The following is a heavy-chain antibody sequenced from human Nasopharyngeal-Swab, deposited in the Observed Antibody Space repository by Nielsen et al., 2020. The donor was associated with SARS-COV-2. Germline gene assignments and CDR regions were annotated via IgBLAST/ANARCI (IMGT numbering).Heavy chain of an antibody. CDR1: GGSISSYY. D-gene: IGHD5-12*01. V-gene: IGHV4-59*01. Sequence: SETLSLNCTVSGGSISSYYWSWIRQTPGKGLEWIGYIYYSGSTNYNPSLKSRVTISVDTSKNQFSLKLSSVTAADTAVYYCARGLGGGYDVFDYWGQGTLVTVSS. J-gene: IGHJ4*02. CDR3: ARGLGGGYDVFDY. CDR2: IYYSGST.